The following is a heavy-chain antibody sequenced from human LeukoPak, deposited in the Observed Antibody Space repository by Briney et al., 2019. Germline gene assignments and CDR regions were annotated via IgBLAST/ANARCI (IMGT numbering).Heavy chain of an antibody. CDR2: ISSSSSYI. Sequence: GGSLRLSCAASGFTFSSYSMNWVRQAPGKGLEWVSSISSSSSYIYYADSVKGRFTISRDNAKNSLYLQMNGLRAEDTAVYYCARDYSSTSCYTGRCWGQGTLVTVSS. J-gene: IGHJ4*02. CDR3: ARDYSSTSCYTGRC. CDR1: GFTFSSYS. V-gene: IGHV3-21*01. D-gene: IGHD2-2*02.